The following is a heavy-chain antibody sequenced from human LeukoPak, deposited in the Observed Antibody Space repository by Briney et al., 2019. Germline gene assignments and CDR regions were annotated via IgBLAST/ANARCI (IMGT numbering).Heavy chain of an antibody. J-gene: IGHJ4*02. D-gene: IGHD3-22*01. CDR1: GGPFSGYY. CDR3: ARSSGYYYGTSVDY. V-gene: IGHV4-34*01. Sequence: SETLSLTCAVYGGPFSGYYWSWIRQPPGKGLEWIGEINHSGSTNYNPSLKSRVTISVDTSKNQFSLKLSSVTAADTAVYYCARSSGYYYGTSVDYWGQGTLVTVSS. CDR2: INHSGST.